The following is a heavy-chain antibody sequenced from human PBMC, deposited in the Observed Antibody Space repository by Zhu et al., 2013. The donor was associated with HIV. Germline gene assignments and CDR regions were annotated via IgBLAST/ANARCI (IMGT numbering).Heavy chain of an antibody. Sequence: QVQLVQSGAEVKKPGSSVKVSCKASGGTFSSYAISWVRQAPGQGLEWMGGIIPIFGTANYAQKFQGRVTITADESTSTAYMELSSLRSEDTAVYYCARVPYGSGSYYIRFEKSYGMDVWGQGTTVTVSS. CDR3: ARVPYGSGSYYIRFEKSYGMDV. V-gene: IGHV1-69*01. J-gene: IGHJ6*02. CDR2: IIPIFGTA. D-gene: IGHD3-10*01. CDR1: GGTFSSYA.